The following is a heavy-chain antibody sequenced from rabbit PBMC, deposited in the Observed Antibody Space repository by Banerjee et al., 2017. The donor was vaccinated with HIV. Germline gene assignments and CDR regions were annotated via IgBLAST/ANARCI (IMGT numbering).Heavy chain of an antibody. J-gene: IGHJ6*01. Sequence: QLKESGGGLVQPGGSLKLSCKASGFDFSSYYMSWVRQAPGKGLEWIGYIDPVFGSTYCATWVDGRFTISSHNAQNTLYLQLNSLTAADTATYFCARGYDDYDARLDLWGPGTLVTVS. CDR1: GFDFSSYY. CDR2: IDPVFGST. CDR3: ARGYDDYDARLDL. D-gene: IGHD2-1*01. V-gene: IGHV1S7*01.